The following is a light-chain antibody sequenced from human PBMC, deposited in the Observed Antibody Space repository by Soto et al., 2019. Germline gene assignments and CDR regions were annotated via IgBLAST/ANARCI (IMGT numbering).Light chain of an antibody. Sequence: QSALTQPASVSGSPGQSITISCTGTSSDVGGRNFVSWYQQHPGKAPKVMIYAVSHRPSEVSNRFSGSKSGNTASLTISGLQAEDEADYYCSSYTSSSTLLYVFGTGTKVTV. V-gene: IGLV2-14*01. CDR2: AVS. CDR3: SSYTSSSTLLYV. CDR1: SSDVGGRNF. J-gene: IGLJ1*01.